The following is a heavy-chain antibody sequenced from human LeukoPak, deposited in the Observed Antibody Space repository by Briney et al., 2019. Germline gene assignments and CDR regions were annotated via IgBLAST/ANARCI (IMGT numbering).Heavy chain of an antibody. J-gene: IGHJ4*02. V-gene: IGHV3-7*01. Sequence: GGSLRLTCEASGFILSRYSMNWVRQAPGKGLEWVANIKQDGSEKYYVDSVKGRFTISRDNAKNSLYLQMNSLRAEDTAVYYCARGVFFDYWGQGTLVTVSS. CDR3: ARGVFFDY. D-gene: IGHD3-10*01. CDR2: IKQDGSEK. CDR1: GFILSRYS.